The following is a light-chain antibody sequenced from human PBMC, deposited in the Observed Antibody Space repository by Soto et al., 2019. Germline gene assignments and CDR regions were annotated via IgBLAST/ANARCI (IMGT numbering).Light chain of an antibody. Sequence: IVLTQSPATLSLSPGERATLSCRTSQSVTRYLAWYQQKPGQAPRLLIYDASNRATGIPARFSGSGSGTDFTLSISRLEPEDFAVYYCQLRSHWLFGGGTRVEIK. CDR3: QLRSHWL. J-gene: IGKJ4*01. CDR2: DAS. V-gene: IGKV3-11*01. CDR1: QSVTRY.